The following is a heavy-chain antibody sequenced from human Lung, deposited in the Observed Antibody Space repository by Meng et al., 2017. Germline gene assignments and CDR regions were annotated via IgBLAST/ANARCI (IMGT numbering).Heavy chain of an antibody. CDR3: ARYRCTVTNRWTLFDS. J-gene: IGHJ5*01. D-gene: IGHD4-17*01. CDR1: CATFRFYY. Sequence: QGHLQQRGAGLVKPMEPLSVSCTVYCATFRFYYCNCNRQPPRKGLEWMCEIKDRGNTNYNPSIKGRVTIAMDTTTNQFSLKLSYVTFADTTFYYCARYRCTVTNRWTLFDSWGQGTLVTVSS. V-gene: IGHV4-34*01. CDR2: IKDRGNT.